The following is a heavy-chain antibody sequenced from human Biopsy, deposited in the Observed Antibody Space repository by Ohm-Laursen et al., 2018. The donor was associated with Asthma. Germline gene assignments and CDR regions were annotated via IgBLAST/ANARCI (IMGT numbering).Heavy chain of an antibody. CDR1: GGSVSTGSYY. D-gene: IGHD3-10*01. Sequence: SDTLSLTCTVSGGSVSTGSYYWSWIRQPPGKGLEWLGHIHYTGSDNYKPSLKSRVTISVDTSKNQFSLRLNSVTAADTAVYYCARGPNYHGSGRAPIGMDVWGQGTTVTVSS. J-gene: IGHJ6*02. V-gene: IGHV4-61*01. CDR3: ARGPNYHGSGRAPIGMDV. CDR2: IHYTGSD.